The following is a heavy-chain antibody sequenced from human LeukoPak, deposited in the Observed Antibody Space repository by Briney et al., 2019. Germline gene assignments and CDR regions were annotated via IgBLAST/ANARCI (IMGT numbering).Heavy chain of an antibody. Sequence: PGGSLRLSCAASGFTVSSNYMSWVRQAPGKGLEWVSVIYSGGSTYYADSVKGRFTISRDNSKNTLYLQMNSLRAEDTAVYYCARVGATYYYDSSGYPLVGDAFDIWGQGTMVTVSS. J-gene: IGHJ3*02. CDR3: ARVGATYYYDSSGYPLVGDAFDI. CDR1: GFTVSSNY. V-gene: IGHV3-53*01. D-gene: IGHD3-22*01. CDR2: IYSGGST.